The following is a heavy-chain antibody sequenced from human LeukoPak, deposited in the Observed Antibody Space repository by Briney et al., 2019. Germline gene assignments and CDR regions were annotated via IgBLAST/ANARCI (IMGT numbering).Heavy chain of an antibody. D-gene: IGHD6-13*01. J-gene: IGHJ4*02. Sequence: GGSLRLSCAASGFTFSSYWMSWVRQAPGKGLEWVANIKQDGSEKYYVDSVKGRFTISRDNAKNSLYLQMNSLRAEDTAVYYCAREGVDSSSWYRDYFDYWGQGTLVTVSS. CDR1: GFTFSSYW. CDR3: AREGVDSSSWYRDYFDY. CDR2: IKQDGSEK. V-gene: IGHV3-7*01.